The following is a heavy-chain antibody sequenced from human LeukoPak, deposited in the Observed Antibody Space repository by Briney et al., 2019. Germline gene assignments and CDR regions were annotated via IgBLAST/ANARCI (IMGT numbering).Heavy chain of an antibody. Sequence: ASVKVSCKASGYXFTSYGISWVRQAPGQGLEWMGRISAYNGNTNYAQKLQGRVTMTTDTSTSTAYMELRSLRSDDTAVYYCAISDILTGYYSTTFDYWGQGTLVTVSS. CDR1: GYXFTSYG. J-gene: IGHJ4*02. D-gene: IGHD3-9*01. CDR2: ISAYNGNT. CDR3: AISDILTGYYSTTFDY. V-gene: IGHV1-18*01.